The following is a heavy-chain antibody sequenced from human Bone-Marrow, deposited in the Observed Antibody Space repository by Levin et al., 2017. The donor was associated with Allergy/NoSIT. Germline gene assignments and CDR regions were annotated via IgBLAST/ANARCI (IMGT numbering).Heavy chain of an antibody. Sequence: GSLRLSCAASGFTFSSYGMHWVRQAPGKGLEWVAVISYDGSNKYYADSVKGRFTISRDNSKNTLYLQMNSLRAEDTAVYYCANEPPMQGAFDIWGQGTMVTVSS. V-gene: IGHV3-30*18. CDR3: ANEPPMQGAFDI. CDR2: ISYDGSNK. J-gene: IGHJ3*02. CDR1: GFTFSSYG.